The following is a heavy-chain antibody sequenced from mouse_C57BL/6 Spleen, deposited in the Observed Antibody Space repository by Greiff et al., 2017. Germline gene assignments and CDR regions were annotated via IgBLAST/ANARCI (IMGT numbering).Heavy chain of an antibody. J-gene: IGHJ3*01. CDR1: GFNIKDYY. V-gene: IGHV14-2*01. CDR3: ARESSPAWFAY. CDR2: IDPEDGAT. Sequence: EVQLQQSGAELVKPGASVTLSCTASGFNIKDYYMHWVKQRTEQGLEWIGRIDPEDGATTYAPQFQGKSTITADTSSNTAYLQLSSLTSEDTAVYYCARESSPAWFAYWGQGNLVTVSA. D-gene: IGHD1-1*01.